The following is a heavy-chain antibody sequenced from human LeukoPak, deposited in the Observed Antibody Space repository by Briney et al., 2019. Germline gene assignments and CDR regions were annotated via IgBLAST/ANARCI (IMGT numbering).Heavy chain of an antibody. J-gene: IGHJ5*02. CDR2: INHSGST. D-gene: IGHD2-2*01. Sequence: SETLSLTCAVYGGSFSGYYWSWIRQPPGKGLEWIGEINHSGSTNYNPSLKSRFTISVDTSKNQFSLKLSSVTAADTAVYYCARGQADIVVVPAVKAPHWFDPWGKETLVTVSS. CDR3: ARGQADIVVVPAVKAPHWFDP. V-gene: IGHV4-34*01. CDR1: GGSFSGYY.